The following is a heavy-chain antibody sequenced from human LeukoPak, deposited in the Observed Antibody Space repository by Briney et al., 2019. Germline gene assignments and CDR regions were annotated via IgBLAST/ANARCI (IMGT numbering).Heavy chain of an antibody. V-gene: IGHV3-48*03. Sequence: GGPLRLSCAASGFTFSCYEMNWVRQAPGKGLEWGSYISSSGSTIYYADSVKGRFTISRDNAKNSLYLQMNSLRAEDTAVYYCARGSSSSWYYGGVSSDYWGQGTLVTVSS. D-gene: IGHD6-13*01. CDR2: ISSSGSTI. CDR1: GFTFSCYE. CDR3: ARGSSSSWYYGGVSSDY. J-gene: IGHJ4*02.